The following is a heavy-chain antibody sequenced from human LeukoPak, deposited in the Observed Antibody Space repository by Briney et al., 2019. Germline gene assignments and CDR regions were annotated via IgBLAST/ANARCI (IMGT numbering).Heavy chain of an antibody. CDR1: GFTFSSYG. V-gene: IGHV3-7*04. CDR2: IKSDGSEK. CDR3: ARISRYGLDY. J-gene: IGHJ4*02. Sequence: PGGSLRLSCAASGFTFSSYGMHWVRQAPGKGLEWVANIKSDGSEKYYVDSVKGRFTISRDNAKNSLYLQMNSLRPEDTAVYYCARISRYGLDYWGQGTLVTVSS. D-gene: IGHD3-16*01.